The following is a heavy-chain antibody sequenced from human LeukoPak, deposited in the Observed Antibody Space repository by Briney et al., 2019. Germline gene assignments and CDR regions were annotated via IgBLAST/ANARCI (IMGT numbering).Heavy chain of an antibody. Sequence: GSVKVSCKASGYTFTSYAMHWVRQAPGQRLEWMGWINAGNDNTKYSQKFQGRVTITRDTSASTAYMELSSLRSEDTAVYYCARVRGSIRGYYFDYWGQGTLVTVSS. J-gene: IGHJ4*02. CDR2: INAGNDNT. D-gene: IGHD3-10*01. CDR1: GYTFTSYA. CDR3: ARVRGSIRGYYFDY. V-gene: IGHV1-3*01.